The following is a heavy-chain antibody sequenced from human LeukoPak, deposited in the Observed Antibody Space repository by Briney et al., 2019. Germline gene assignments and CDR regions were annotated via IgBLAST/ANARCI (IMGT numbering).Heavy chain of an antibody. Sequence: PGGSLRLSCAASGFTFRSYEMNWVRQAPGKGLEWGSYISSSGSTIYYADSVKGRFTISRDNAKNSLYLQMNSLRAEDTAVYYCARDSSPMVRGVSGWFDPWGQGTLVTVSS. J-gene: IGHJ5*02. V-gene: IGHV3-48*03. CDR2: ISSSGSTI. D-gene: IGHD3-10*01. CDR1: GFTFRSYE. CDR3: ARDSSPMVRGVSGWFDP.